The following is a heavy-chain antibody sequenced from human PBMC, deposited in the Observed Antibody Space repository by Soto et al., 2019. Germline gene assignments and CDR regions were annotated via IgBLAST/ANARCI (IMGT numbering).Heavy chain of an antibody. V-gene: IGHV4-39*01. Sequence: PSETLSLTCTVSGGSISSSSYYWGWIRQPPGKGLEWIGSIYYSGSTYYNPSLKSRVTISVDTSKNQFSLKLSSVTAADTAVYYCARLLKQWLVRSWYYGMDVWGQVTTGTVSS. CDR1: GGSISSSSYY. J-gene: IGHJ6*02. D-gene: IGHD6-19*01. CDR2: IYYSGST. CDR3: ARLLKQWLVRSWYYGMDV.